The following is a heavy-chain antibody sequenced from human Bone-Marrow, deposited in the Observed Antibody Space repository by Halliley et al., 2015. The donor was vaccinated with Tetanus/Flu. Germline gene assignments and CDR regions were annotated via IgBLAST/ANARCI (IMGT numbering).Heavy chain of an antibody. V-gene: IGHV3-30*18. CDR3: AKAGYYDRSGYYYYFDN. Sequence: SLRLSCVASGFTFSSCGMHWVRQAPGKGLEWVASISGDGTDKNYEDSVKGRFSISRDNSENTLYVQMNSLRAEDTAVYYCAKAGYYDRSGYYYYFDNWGQGTLVTVSS. J-gene: IGHJ4*02. CDR2: ISGDGTDK. D-gene: IGHD3-22*01. CDR1: GFTFSSCG.